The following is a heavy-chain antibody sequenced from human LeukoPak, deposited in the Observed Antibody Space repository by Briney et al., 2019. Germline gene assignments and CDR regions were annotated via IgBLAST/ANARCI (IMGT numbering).Heavy chain of an antibody. D-gene: IGHD1-26*01. CDR3: ARRGGSGSTNWFDP. Sequence: ASVKVSCKVSGYTLTELSMHWVRQAPGKGLEWMGGFDPEDGETIYAQKFQGRVTMTEDTSTDTAYMEMSSLRSEDTAVYYCARRGGSGSTNWFDPWGQGTLVTVSS. CDR2: FDPEDGET. V-gene: IGHV1-24*01. CDR1: GYTLTELS. J-gene: IGHJ5*02.